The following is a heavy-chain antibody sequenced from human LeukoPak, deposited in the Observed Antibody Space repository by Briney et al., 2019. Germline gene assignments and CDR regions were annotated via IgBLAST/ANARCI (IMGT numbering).Heavy chain of an antibody. CDR3: ASSPDCGGDCYPTYYFDY. CDR2: IIPIFGTA. J-gene: IGHJ4*02. CDR1: GGTFSSYA. V-gene: IGHV1-69*01. D-gene: IGHD2-21*01. Sequence: SVKVSCKASGGTFSSYAISWVRQAPGQGLEWMGGIIPIFGTANYAQKFQGSVTITADESTSTAYMELSSLRSEDTAVYYCASSPDCGGDCYPTYYFDYWGQGTLVTVSS.